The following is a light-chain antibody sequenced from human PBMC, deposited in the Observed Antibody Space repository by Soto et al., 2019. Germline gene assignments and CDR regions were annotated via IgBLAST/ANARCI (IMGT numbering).Light chain of an antibody. Sequence: EIVMTQSPATLSASPGERATLSCRASQSVRSNLAWYQQKPGQAPRLLIYGASTRATGIPDRFSGGGSGTDFTLSISKVEPEDLAVYYCQQYGRPPRATFGQGTRLEIK. J-gene: IGKJ5*01. V-gene: IGKV3-20*01. CDR1: QSVRSN. CDR2: GAS. CDR3: QQYGRPPRAT.